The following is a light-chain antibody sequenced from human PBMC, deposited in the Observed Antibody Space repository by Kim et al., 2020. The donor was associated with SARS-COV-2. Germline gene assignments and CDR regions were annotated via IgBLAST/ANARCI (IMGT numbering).Light chain of an antibody. Sequence: SVSVGDRVTLTCRASQSISNWLVWYQQKPGKAPKLLISKAVTLESGVPSRFSGSGSGTEYTLTISSLQPDDFATYYCQQYDAYPYTFGQGTKLEIK. CDR1: QSISNW. CDR2: KAV. V-gene: IGKV1-5*03. CDR3: QQYDAYPYT. J-gene: IGKJ2*01.